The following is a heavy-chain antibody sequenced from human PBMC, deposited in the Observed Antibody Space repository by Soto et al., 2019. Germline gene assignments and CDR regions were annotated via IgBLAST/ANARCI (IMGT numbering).Heavy chain of an antibody. V-gene: IGHV3-23*01. CDR1: GFTFSSYA. D-gene: IGHD5-12*01. CDR2: ISGSGGST. J-gene: IGHJ4*02. Sequence: EVQLLESVGGLVQPGGSLSLSCAASGFTFSSYAMSWVRQAPEKGLEWVSAISGSGGSTYYADSVKGRFTISRDNSKNTLYLQMNSLRAEDTDVYYCAKDQVKGYSGVVWGQGTLVTVSS. CDR3: AKDQVKGYSGVV.